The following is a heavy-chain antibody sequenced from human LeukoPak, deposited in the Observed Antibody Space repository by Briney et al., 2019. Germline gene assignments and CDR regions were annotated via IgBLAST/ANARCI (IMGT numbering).Heavy chain of an antibody. J-gene: IGHJ4*02. D-gene: IGHD3-16*02. CDR1: GFTFSSYA. Sequence: GGSLRLSCAASGFTFSSYAMSWVRQAPGKGLEWVSAISGSGENTNYADSVKGRFTMPRDNSRNMLYLQMNSLRDEDTAKYFCAKTVSGSYSYQGGDYWGQGTLVTVSS. CDR2: ISGSGENT. V-gene: IGHV3-23*01. CDR3: AKTVSGSYSYQGGDY.